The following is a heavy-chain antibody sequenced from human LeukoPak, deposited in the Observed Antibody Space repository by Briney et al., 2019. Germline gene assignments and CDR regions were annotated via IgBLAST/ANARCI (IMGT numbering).Heavy chain of an antibody. CDR2: INPNSGGT. Sequence: ASVKVSCKASGYTFTGYYMHWVRQAPGQGPEWMGWINPNSGGTNYAQKFQGRVTMTRDTSISTAYMELSRLRSDDTAVYYCARDPRDGYKYFSDWGQGTLVTVSS. CDR1: GYTFTGYY. D-gene: IGHD5-24*01. J-gene: IGHJ4*02. V-gene: IGHV1-2*02. CDR3: ARDPRDGYKYFSD.